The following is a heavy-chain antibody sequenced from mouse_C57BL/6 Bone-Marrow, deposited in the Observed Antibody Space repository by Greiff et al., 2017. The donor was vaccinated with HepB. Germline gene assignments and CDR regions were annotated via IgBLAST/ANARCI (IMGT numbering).Heavy chain of an antibody. CDR1: GFSFNTYA. CDR3: VMPPSKYYGSSLDMDY. J-gene: IGHJ4*01. Sequence: EVKVVESGGGLVQPKGSLKLSCAASGFSFNTYAMNWVRQAPGKGLEWVARIRSKSNNYATYYADSVKDRFTIARDDSESMIYLQKNNLKTEDTAMYYCVMPPSKYYGSSLDMDYWGQGTSVTVSS. D-gene: IGHD1-1*01. V-gene: IGHV10-1*01. CDR2: IRSKSNNYAT.